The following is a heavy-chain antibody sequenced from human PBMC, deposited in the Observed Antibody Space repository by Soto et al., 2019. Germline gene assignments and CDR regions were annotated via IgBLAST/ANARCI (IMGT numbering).Heavy chain of an antibody. J-gene: IGHJ4*02. CDR3: ARTRLYYYDSSGYFDY. CDR1: GFSLSTSGMC. Sequence: SGPTLVNPTQTLTLTCTFSGFSLSTSGMCVSWIRQPPGKALEWLALIDWDDDKYYSTSLKTRLTISKDTSKNQVVLTMTNMDPVDTATYYCARTRLYYYDSSGYFDYWGQGTLVTVSS. D-gene: IGHD3-22*01. V-gene: IGHV2-70*01. CDR2: IDWDDDK.